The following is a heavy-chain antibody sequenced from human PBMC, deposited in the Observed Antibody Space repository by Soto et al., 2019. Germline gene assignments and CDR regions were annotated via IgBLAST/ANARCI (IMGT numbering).Heavy chain of an antibody. J-gene: IGHJ6*03. CDR1: GGSISSGGYY. V-gene: IGHV4-31*03. Sequence: PSETLSLTCTVSGGSISSGGYYWSWIRQHPGKGLEWIGYIYYTGSTYYNPSLKSRVTISVDTSKNQFSLQLSSVTAADSAVYYCARESRDFYYYSLDVWGKGTTVTVSS. CDR3: ARESRDFYYYSLDV. CDR2: IYYTGST.